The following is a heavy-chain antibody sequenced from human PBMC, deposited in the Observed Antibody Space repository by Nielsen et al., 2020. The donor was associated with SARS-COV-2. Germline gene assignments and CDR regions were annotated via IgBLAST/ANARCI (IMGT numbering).Heavy chain of an antibody. D-gene: IGHD4-11*01. CDR2: IYYSGST. Sequence: SETLSLTCTVSGGSISSYYWSWIRQPPGKGLEWIGYIYYSGSTNYNPSLKSRVTISVDTSKNQFSLKLSSVTAADTAVYYCAREDYRGYFDYWGQGTLVTVSS. CDR1: GGSISSYY. V-gene: IGHV4-59*01. J-gene: IGHJ4*02. CDR3: AREDYRGYFDY.